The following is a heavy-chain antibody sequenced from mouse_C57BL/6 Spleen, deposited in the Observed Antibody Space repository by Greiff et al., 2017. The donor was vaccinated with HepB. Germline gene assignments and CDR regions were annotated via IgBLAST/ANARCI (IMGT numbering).Heavy chain of an antibody. D-gene: IGHD2-5*01. CDR2: IGPGSGST. J-gene: IGHJ1*03. CDR1: GYTFTDYY. V-gene: IGHV1-77*01. CDR3: ASYYSNPYWYFDV. Sequence: VQLQQSGAELVKPGASVKISCKASGYTFTDYYINWVKQRPGQGLEWIGKIGPGSGSTYYNEKFKGKATLTADKSSSTAYMQLSSLTSEDSAVYFCASYYSNPYWYFDVWGTGTTVTVSS.